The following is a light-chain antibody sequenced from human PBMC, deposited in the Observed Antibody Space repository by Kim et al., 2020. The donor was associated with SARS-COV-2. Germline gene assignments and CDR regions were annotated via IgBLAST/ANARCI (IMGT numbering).Light chain of an antibody. Sequence: HTATVTCTGNNYNVGNQGAAWLQQHQGHPPKLLFTVGNSRPSGISEIFSASRSGNTASLTIIGLQPEDESDYYYSAWDISLNAVVFGGGTQLTVL. V-gene: IGLV10-54*01. CDR1: NYNVGNQG. CDR2: VGN. J-gene: IGLJ3*02. CDR3: SAWDISLNAVV.